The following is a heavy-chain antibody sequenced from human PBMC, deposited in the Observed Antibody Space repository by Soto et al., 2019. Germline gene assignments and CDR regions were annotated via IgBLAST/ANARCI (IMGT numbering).Heavy chain of an antibody. D-gene: IGHD6-13*01. CDR3: ATAAESAPGLFDS. V-gene: IGHV4-4*07. CDR2: VFGSGGT. J-gene: IGHJ4*02. Sequence: PSETLSLTCTVSHASSSNYFWNWIRQPAGKGLEWIGRVFGSGGTHYNPSLKSRVTISKDTSKNSFSLKLTSVTAVDTAMYFCATAAESAPGLFDSWGQGTLVTVSS. CDR1: HASSSNYF.